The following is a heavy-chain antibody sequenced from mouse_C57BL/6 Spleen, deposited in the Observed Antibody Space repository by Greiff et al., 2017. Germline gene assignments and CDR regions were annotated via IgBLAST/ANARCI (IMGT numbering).Heavy chain of an antibody. CDR1: GYTFTDYN. V-gene: IGHV1-18*01. J-gene: IGHJ4*01. CDR3: RSYAMDY. CDR2: INPNNGGT. Sequence: EVNLVESGPELVKPGASVKIPCKASGYTFTDYNMDWVKQSHGKSLEWIGDINPNNGGTIYNQKFKGKATLTVDKSSSTAYMELRSLTSEDTAVYYCRSYAMDYWGQGTSVTVSS.